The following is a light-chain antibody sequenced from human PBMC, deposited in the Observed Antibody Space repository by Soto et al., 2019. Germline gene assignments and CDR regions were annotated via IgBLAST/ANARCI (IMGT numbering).Light chain of an antibody. Sequence: TVMTQSPDTLSVSPGERATLSCRASQSVTKKLAWYQQKFGQAPRLLMYGASTRASGIPARFSGSGSGTEFTLTISSLQSEDFAVYYCQSYNDWPLTFGGGTKVEIK. CDR2: GAS. J-gene: IGKJ4*01. V-gene: IGKV3-15*01. CDR3: QSYNDWPLT. CDR1: QSVTKK.